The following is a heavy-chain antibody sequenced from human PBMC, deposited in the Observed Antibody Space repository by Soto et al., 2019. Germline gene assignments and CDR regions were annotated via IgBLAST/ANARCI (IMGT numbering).Heavy chain of an antibody. D-gene: IGHD3-22*01. CDR1: GGSISSSSYY. CDR2: IYYSGST. V-gene: IGHV4-39*01. CDR3: ARTYYYDSSGYYFQDGYDAFDI. Sequence: SETLSLTCTVSGGSISSSSYYWGWIRQPPGKGLEWIGSIYYSGSTYYNPSLKSRVTISVDTSKNQFSLKLSSVTAADTAVYYCARTYYYDSSGYYFQDGYDAFDIWGQGTMVTVS. J-gene: IGHJ3*02.